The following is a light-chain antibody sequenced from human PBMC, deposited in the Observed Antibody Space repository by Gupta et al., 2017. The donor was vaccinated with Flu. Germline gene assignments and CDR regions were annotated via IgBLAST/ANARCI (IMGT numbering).Light chain of an antibody. J-gene: IGLJ2*01. CDR3: SSYVGGDKLV. CDR2: AVT. Sequence: SVTISCTGTSSDVGAFDYVSWYQQHPGKAPNLMIYAVTKRPSGVPDRFSGSKSANTASLTVSGLQAEDEADYYCSSYVGGDKLVFGGGTKLTGL. V-gene: IGLV2-8*01. CDR1: SSDVGAFDY.